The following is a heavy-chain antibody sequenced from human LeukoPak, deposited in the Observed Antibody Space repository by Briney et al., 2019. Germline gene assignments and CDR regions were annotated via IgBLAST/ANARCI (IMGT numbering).Heavy chain of an antibody. D-gene: IGHD3-9*01. CDR3: ASGRDDILTGYYY. CDR2: ISAYNGNT. V-gene: IGHV1-18*01. Sequence: ASVKVSCKASGYTFTSYGISWVRQAPGQGLEWMGWISAYNGNTNYAQKLQGRVTMTTDTSTSTAYKELRSLRSDDTAVYYCASGRDDILTGYYYWGQGTLVTVSS. J-gene: IGHJ4*02. CDR1: GYTFTSYG.